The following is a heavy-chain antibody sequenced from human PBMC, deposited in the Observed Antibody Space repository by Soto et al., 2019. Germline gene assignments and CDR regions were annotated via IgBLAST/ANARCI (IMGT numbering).Heavy chain of an antibody. J-gene: IGHJ4*02. V-gene: IGHV4-61*08. CDR3: ARDSYKTLRWPIL. CDR1: GGSVSSGGYY. CDR2: IYYGGSS. Sequence: PSETLSLTCTVSGGSVSSGGYYWSWIRQPPGKGLEWIGYIYYGGSSNYNPSLKSRVTITVNTSKNQFSLKLSSVTAADTAVYYCARDSYKTLRWPILWGQGTLVTVSS. D-gene: IGHD3-3*01.